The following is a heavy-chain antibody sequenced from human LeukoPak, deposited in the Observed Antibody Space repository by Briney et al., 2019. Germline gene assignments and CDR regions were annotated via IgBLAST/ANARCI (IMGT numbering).Heavy chain of an antibody. Sequence: GGSLRLSCAASGFTFSSYAMHWVRQAPGKGLEWVAVISYDGSNKYYADSVKGRFTISRDNSKNTLYLQMNSLRAEDTAVYYCARIRSYWGQGTLVTVPS. CDR3: ARIRSY. CDR1: GFTFSSYA. J-gene: IGHJ4*02. CDR2: ISYDGSNK. V-gene: IGHV3-30-3*01.